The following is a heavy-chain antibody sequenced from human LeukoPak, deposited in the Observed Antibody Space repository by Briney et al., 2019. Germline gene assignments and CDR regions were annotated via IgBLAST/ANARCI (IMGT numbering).Heavy chain of an antibody. CDR1: GGSISSGSYY. CDR2: IYTSGST. CDR3: ARDGWTVGYYYYYMDV. D-gene: IGHD3/OR15-3a*01. V-gene: IGHV4-61*02. Sequence: PSETLSLTCTVSGGSISSGSYYWSWIRQPAGKGLEWIGRIYTSGSTNYNPSLKSRVTISVDTSKNQFSLKLSSVTAADTAVYYCARDGWTVGYYYYYMDVWGKGTTVTISS. J-gene: IGHJ6*03.